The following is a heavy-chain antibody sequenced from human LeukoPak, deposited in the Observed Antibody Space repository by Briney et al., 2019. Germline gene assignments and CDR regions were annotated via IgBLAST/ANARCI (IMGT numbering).Heavy chain of an antibody. V-gene: IGHV1-2*02. Sequence: ASVKVSCKASGYTFTSYGISWERQAPGQGLEWTGWINPNSGGTNYAQKFYARVTMTRDTSISTAYMELSRLRSDDTAVFYCARSPDILTGENFDYWGQGTLVTVSS. CDR1: GYTFTSYG. J-gene: IGHJ4*02. CDR3: ARSPDILTGENFDY. D-gene: IGHD3-9*01. CDR2: INPNSGGT.